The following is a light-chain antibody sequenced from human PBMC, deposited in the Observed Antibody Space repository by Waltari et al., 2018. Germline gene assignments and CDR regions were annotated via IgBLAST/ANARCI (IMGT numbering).Light chain of an antibody. Sequence: QPVLTQPPSSSASPGESARLTCTLPSDINVGDFNIYSYQQKPGSPPRFLLYSKSDSEKAQGSGVPSRFSGSKDASANAGILLISGLQSEDEADYYCMFWPSNVWVFGGGTKLTVL. CDR2: SKSDSEK. J-gene: IGLJ3*02. CDR3: MFWPSNVWV. V-gene: IGLV5-37*01. CDR1: SDINVGDFN.